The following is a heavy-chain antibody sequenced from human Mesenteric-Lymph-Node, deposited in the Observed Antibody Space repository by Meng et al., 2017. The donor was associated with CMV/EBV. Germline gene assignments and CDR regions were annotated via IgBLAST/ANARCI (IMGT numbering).Heavy chain of an antibody. CDR3: ARAPRGSSWDNYFDY. V-gene: IGHV4-34*01. CDR2: INQSGST. D-gene: IGHD6-13*01. Sequence: VDGGSVSGDEGSWIRQPPGKGLEWIGEINQSGSTKYNPSLKSRVTISVDTSKNQFSLKMSSVTAADTAVYYCARAPRGSSWDNYFDYWGQGTLVTVSS. CDR1: GGSVSGDE. J-gene: IGHJ4*02.